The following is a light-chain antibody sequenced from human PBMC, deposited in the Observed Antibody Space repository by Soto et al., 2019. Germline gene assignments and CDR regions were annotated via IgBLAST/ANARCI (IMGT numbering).Light chain of an antibody. CDR2: DAS. V-gene: IGKV3-11*01. CDR1: QSVSSY. J-gene: IGKJ5*01. CDR3: QQRSNWPPSIT. Sequence: EIVLTQSPATLSLSPGERATLSCRASQSVSSYLAWYQQKPGQAPRLLIYDASNRATGIPARFSGSGSGTDFTLTISSLEPEDGAVYYCQQRSNWPPSITLCQGTLLEIK.